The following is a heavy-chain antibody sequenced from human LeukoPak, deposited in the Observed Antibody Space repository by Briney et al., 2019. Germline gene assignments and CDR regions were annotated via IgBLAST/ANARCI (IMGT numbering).Heavy chain of an antibody. D-gene: IGHD1-26*01. CDR3: AKDRTKTSHYPLCLTDY. CDR2: VSYDGSNK. J-gene: IGHJ4*02. V-gene: IGHV3-30*18. CDR1: GFTFSSYG. Sequence: PGRSLRLSCAASGFTFSSYGMHWVRQAPGKGLEWVAVVSYDGSNKYYADSVKGRFTISRDNSKNTLYLQMNSLRAEDTAVYYCAKDRTKTSHYPLCLTDYWGQGTLVTVSS.